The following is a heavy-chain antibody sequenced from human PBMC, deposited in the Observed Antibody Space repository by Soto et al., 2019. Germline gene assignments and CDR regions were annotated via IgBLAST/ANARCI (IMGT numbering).Heavy chain of an antibody. V-gene: IGHV1-69*13. J-gene: IGHJ5*02. CDR1: GGTFGSYA. CDR3: ARDPMGWGSGWQRGWFDP. Sequence: ASVKVSCKPSGGTFGSYAISWVRQAPGQGLEWMGGIIPIFGTANYAQKFQGRVTITADESTSTAYMELSSLRSEDTAVYYCARDPMGWGSGWQRGWFDPWGQGTLVTVSS. CDR2: IIPIFGTA. D-gene: IGHD6-19*01.